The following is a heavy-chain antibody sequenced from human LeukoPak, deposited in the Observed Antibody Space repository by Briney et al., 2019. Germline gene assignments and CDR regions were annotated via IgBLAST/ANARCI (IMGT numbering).Heavy chain of an antibody. D-gene: IGHD3-10*01. CDR2: IYHSGST. CDR3: ARDSGTTGEVKFDP. J-gene: IGHJ5*02. CDR1: GYSINNGYY. V-gene: IGHV4-38-2*02. Sequence: SETLSLTYIVSGYSINNGYYWGWIRQPPGKGLEWIGSIYHSGSTYYNPSLKSRVTISEDTSKNQFSLKLSSVTAADTAVYYCARDSGTTGEVKFDPWGQGTLVTVSS.